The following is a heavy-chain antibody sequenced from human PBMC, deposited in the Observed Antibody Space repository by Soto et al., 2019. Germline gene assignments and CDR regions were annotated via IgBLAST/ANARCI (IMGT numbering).Heavy chain of an antibody. V-gene: IGHV4-59*08. Sequence: SETLSLTCTVSGGSFTNYYWSWIRQPPGRGLEWIGYIYNTGSINYNPSLKSRVTITVDTSKNQFSLKLSSVTAADTAVYYFASRNYYGSGSYHYYFDYWGQGTLVTVSS. CDR1: GGSFTNYY. J-gene: IGHJ4*02. CDR3: ASRNYYGSGSYHYYFDY. D-gene: IGHD3-10*01. CDR2: IYNTGSI.